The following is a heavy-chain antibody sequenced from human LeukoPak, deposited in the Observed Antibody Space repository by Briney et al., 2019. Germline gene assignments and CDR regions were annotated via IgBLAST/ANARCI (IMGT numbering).Heavy chain of an antibody. V-gene: IGHV4-4*07. D-gene: IGHD5-18*01. J-gene: IGHJ6*03. CDR3: ARTTEGGYTYDYFYYYYMDV. CDR1: GGSINNYY. CDR2: ICTSGST. Sequence: SETLSLTCSVSGGSINNYYWSWIRQPAGKGLEWIGRICTSGSTNYNPSLKSRVTMSLDTSKNQFSLKLSSVTAADTAVYYCARTTEGGYTYDYFYYYYMDVWGKGTTVTISS.